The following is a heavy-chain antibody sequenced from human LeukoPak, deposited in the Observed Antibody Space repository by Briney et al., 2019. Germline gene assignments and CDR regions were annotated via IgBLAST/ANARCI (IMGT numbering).Heavy chain of an antibody. V-gene: IGHV1-8*01. J-gene: IGHJ5*02. CDR3: VRDGEGVAISVNYWFDP. CDR1: GFIFTGYD. D-gene: IGHD3-10*01. CDR2: MNPITGST. Sequence: ASVKVSCRASGFIFTGYDINWVRQAAGQGLEWMGWMNPITGSTGYARQFQGRVTMTRDTSTGTAYMELTSLRSEDTAVYCCVRDGEGVAISVNYWFDPWGQGTLVTVSS.